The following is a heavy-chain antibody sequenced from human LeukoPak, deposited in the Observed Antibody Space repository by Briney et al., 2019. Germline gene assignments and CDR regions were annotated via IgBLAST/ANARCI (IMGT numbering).Heavy chain of an antibody. D-gene: IGHD3-3*01. Sequence: PSETLSLTCSVSGGSISSYYWSWIRQPPGKGLEWIGYIYYSGSTNYNPSLKSRVTISVDTSKNQFSLKLSSVTAADTAVYYCARAPPYDFWSGYNYYYYGMDVWGQGTTVTVSS. J-gene: IGHJ6*02. V-gene: IGHV4-59*12. CDR2: IYYSGST. CDR3: ARAPPYDFWSGYNYYYYGMDV. CDR1: GGSISSYY.